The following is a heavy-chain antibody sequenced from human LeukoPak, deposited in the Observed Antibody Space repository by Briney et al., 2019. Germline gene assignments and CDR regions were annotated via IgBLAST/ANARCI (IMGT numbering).Heavy chain of an antibody. J-gene: IGHJ4*02. CDR1: EVTVKSNY. Sequence: GGSLRLSCADSEVTVKSNYMTWVRQAPGKGLEWVSVIYIAGSTYYTDSVKGRFTISRDNSKNTLYLQMNSLRAEDSAVYFCARGGLWFGRFDYWGQGTLVTVSS. CDR3: ARGGLWFGRFDY. D-gene: IGHD3-10*01. CDR2: IYIAGST. V-gene: IGHV3-66*01.